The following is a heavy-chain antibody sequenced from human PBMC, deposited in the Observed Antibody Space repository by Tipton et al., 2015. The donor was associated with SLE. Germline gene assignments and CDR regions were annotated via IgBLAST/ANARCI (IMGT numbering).Heavy chain of an antibody. J-gene: IGHJ4*02. D-gene: IGHD1-1*01. CDR3: ARGVLRPFDY. CDR1: GGSISSDGYF. CDR2: ISSTGSP. Sequence: TLSLTCSVSGGSISSDGYFWSWIRQHPGKGLEWIGYISSTGSPYYNPSLESRVTISVDTSKNQFSLRLSSVTAADTAVYYCARGVLRPFDYWGQGTLVTVSS. V-gene: IGHV4-31*03.